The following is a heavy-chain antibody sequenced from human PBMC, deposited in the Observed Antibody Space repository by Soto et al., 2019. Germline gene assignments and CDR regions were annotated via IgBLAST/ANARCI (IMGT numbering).Heavy chain of an antibody. CDR1: GYTFTANY. Sequence: ASVKVSCKPSGYTFTANYIHCVRQAPGQGLEWMGWLNTNSGGTKNAQKFQGRVTMTRDTSISMAYMELTALTFDDTAVYYCARGSGSSWFDYWGQGTLVTVSS. CDR3: ARGSGSSWFDY. CDR2: LNTNSGGT. V-gene: IGHV1-2*02. J-gene: IGHJ4*02. D-gene: IGHD6-25*01.